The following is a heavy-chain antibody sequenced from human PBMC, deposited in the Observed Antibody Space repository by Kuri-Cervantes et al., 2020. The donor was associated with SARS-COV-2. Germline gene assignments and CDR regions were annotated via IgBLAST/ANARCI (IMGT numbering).Heavy chain of an antibody. D-gene: IGHD5-18*01. CDR3: ARRGARDRRSSGIQLWSVYYFDY. J-gene: IGHJ4*02. Sequence: GSLRLSCAVSGYSISSGYYWGWIRQPPGKGLEWIGSIYYSGSTYYNPSLKSRVTISVDTSKNQFSLKLSSVTAADTAVYYCARRGARDRRSSGIQLWSVYYFDYWGQGTLVTVSS. CDR2: IYYSGST. V-gene: IGHV4-38-2*01. CDR1: GYSISSGYY.